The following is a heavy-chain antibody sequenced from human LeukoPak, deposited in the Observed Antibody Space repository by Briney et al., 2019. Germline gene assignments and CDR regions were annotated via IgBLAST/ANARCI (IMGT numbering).Heavy chain of an antibody. J-gene: IGHJ4*02. CDR1: GFTVSSNF. D-gene: IGHD3-22*01. V-gene: IGHV3-53*01. CDR3: ARVVWDYDSSGYYFDY. CDR2: IYSGGGT. Sequence: GGSLRLSCAASGFTVSSNFMSWVRQAPGKGLEWVSVIYSGGGTYYADSVRGRFTISRDNSKNTLYLQMNSLRAEDTAVYYCARVVWDYDSSGYYFDYWGQGTLVTVSS.